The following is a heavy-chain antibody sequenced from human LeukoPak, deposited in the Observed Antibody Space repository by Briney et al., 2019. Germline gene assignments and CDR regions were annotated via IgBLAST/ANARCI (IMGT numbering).Heavy chain of an antibody. J-gene: IGHJ6*02. V-gene: IGHV1-18*01. CDR1: GYTFISYG. D-gene: IGHD3-10*01. Sequence: ASVKVSCKASGYTFISYGISWVRQAPGQGLGWMGWISGYNGNTNYAQNLQGRVTMTRDTSTSTAYMELRSLRSDDTAVYYCARELGGAGSYFFPYYGMDVWGQGTTVTVSS. CDR2: ISGYNGNT. CDR3: ARELGGAGSYFFPYYGMDV.